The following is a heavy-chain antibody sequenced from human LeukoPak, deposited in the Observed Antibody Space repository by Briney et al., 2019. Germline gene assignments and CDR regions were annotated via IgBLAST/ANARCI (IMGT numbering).Heavy chain of an antibody. J-gene: IGHJ4*02. V-gene: IGHV4-30-2*01. CDR3: ARVRYPYYFDY. D-gene: IGHD2-2*02. CDR1: GGSISSGGYS. Sequence: SQTLSLTCAVSGGSISSGGYSWSWIRQPPGKGLEWIGYIYHSGSTYYNPSLKSRVTISVDRFKNQFSPKLSSVTAADTAVYYCARVRYPYYFDYWGQGTLVTVSS. CDR2: IYHSGST.